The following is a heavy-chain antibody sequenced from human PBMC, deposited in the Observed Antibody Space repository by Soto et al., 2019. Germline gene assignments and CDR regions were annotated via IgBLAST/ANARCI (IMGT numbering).Heavy chain of an antibody. Sequence: XVKVACKGAGNNCSSYVITLVRQAPGQGLEWMEWISAYNGNTNYAQKLQGRVTMTTDTSTSTAYMELRSLRSDDTAVYYCARDRTAVTTPNWFAPWGQGTLVTVSS. V-gene: IGHV1-18*01. CDR3: ARDRTAVTTPNWFAP. CDR2: ISAYNGNT. D-gene: IGHD4-17*01. J-gene: IGHJ5*02. CDR1: GNNCSSYV.